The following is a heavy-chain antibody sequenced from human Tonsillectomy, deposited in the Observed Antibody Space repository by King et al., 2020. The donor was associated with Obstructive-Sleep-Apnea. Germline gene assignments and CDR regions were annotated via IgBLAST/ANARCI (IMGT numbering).Heavy chain of an antibody. V-gene: IGHV4-4*07. D-gene: IGHD3-9*01. J-gene: IGHJ6*02. CDR2: IYTSGST. CDR3: ARGEVHYDILTGFYYYYGMDV. CDR1: GGSISSYY. Sequence: QLQESGPGLVKPSETLSLTCAVSGGSISSYYWSWIRQPAGKGLEWIGRIYTSGSTNYNPSLKSRVTMSVDTSKNQFSLKLSSVTAADTAVYYCARGEVHYDILTGFYYYYGMDVWGQGTTVTVSS.